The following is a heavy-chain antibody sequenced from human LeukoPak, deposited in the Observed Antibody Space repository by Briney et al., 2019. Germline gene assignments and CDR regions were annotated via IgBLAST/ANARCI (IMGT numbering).Heavy chain of an antibody. CDR3: AKEILSYGSYFDY. D-gene: IGHD5-18*01. CDR2: ISGSGGST. V-gene: IGHV3-23*01. Sequence: GGSLRLSCAPSGFTFSSYAMSWVRQAPGKGLEWVSAISGSGGSTYYAGSVKGRFTISRDNSKNTLYLQMNSLRVEDTAVYYCAKEILSYGSYFDYWGQGTLVTVSS. J-gene: IGHJ4*02. CDR1: GFTFSSYA.